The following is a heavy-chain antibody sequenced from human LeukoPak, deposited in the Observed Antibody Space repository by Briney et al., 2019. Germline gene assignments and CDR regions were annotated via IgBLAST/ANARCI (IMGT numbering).Heavy chain of an antibody. CDR2: INTNTGNP. CDR1: GYTFTSYG. D-gene: IGHD5-24*01. J-gene: IGHJ5*02. Sequence: ASVKVSCKASGYTFTSYGISWVRQAPGQGLEWMGWINTNTGNPTYAQGFTGRFVFSLDTSVSTAYLQISSLKAEDTAVYYCARERVEMATTTRWFDPWGQGTLVTVSS. V-gene: IGHV7-4-1*02. CDR3: ARERVEMATTTRWFDP.